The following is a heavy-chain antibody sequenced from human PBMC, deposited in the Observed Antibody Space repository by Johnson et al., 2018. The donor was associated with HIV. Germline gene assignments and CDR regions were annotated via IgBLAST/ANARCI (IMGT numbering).Heavy chain of an antibody. CDR1: GFTFSSYA. V-gene: IGHV3-23*04. CDR2: IGGSGGST. D-gene: IGHD3-10*01. Sequence: VQLVESGGGLVQPGGSLRLSCAASGFTFSSYAMRWVRQAPGKGLEWVSAIGGSGGSTYYADSVKGRSPISRDNSKNPVYLQMNSLTEDITAVYYCAKATAGYHGSGSYYKDAVDVWGQGTMVTVSS. CDR3: AKATAGYHGSGSYYKDAVDV. J-gene: IGHJ3*01.